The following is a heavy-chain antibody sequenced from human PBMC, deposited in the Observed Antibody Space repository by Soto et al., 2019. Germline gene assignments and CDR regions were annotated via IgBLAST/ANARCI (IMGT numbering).Heavy chain of an antibody. V-gene: IGHV2-5*01. CDR3: AHRRPVRGVTRFDY. Sequence: SGPTCEPTQTLTLTCTFSGFSLSTSGVGVGWIRQPPGKALEWLALIYWNDDKRYSPSLKSRLTITKDTSKNQVVLTMTNMDPVDTATYYCAHRRPVRGVTRFDYWGQGTLVTVSS. J-gene: IGHJ4*02. D-gene: IGHD3-10*01. CDR1: GFSLSTSGVG. CDR2: IYWNDDK.